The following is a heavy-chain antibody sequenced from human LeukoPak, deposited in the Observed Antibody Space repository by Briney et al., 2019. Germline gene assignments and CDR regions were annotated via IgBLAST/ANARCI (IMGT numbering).Heavy chain of an antibody. CDR2: MNPNSGNT. CDR1: GYTFTSYD. D-gene: IGHD3-10*01. V-gene: IGHV1-8*01. CDR3: ARVPYYGSGSYYSPYGMDV. Sequence: GASVKVSCKASGYTFTSYDINWVRQATGQGLEWMGWMNPNSGNTGYAQKFQGRVTMTRNTSISTAYMELSRLRSEDTAVYYCARVPYYGSGSYYSPYGMDVWGQGTTVTVSS. J-gene: IGHJ6*02.